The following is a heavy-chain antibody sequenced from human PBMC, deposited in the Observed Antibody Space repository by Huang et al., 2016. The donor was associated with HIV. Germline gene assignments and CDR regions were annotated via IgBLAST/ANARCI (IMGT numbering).Heavy chain of an antibody. CDR1: GGSFNNFG. V-gene: IGHV1-69*13. Sequence: VQLVQSGAEVRKPGSSVKVSCRASGGSFNNFGINWVRQAPGQGLEGMGVIIPRLGTRNDAQRFQGRVTSTADETTGVVYMELSSLRSDDTAVYFCAKRGGAWGSPYAFDLWGPGTMVTVSS. J-gene: IGHJ3*01. CDR2: IIPRLGTR. CDR3: AKRGGAWGSPYAFDL. D-gene: IGHD3-16*01.